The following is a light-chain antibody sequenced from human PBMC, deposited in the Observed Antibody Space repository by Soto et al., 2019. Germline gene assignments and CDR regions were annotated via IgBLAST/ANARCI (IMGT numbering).Light chain of an antibody. CDR3: QQYGNSPRT. CDR2: DTS. V-gene: IGKV3-20*01. Sequence: EIVLTQSPGTLSLSPGERATLSCRASQSVSNNYLAWFQQTPGQAPRLLIYDTSRRATGIPDRSSGSGSGTDFTLTISRLEPEDSAMYYCQQYGNSPRTFGQGTKVEIK. J-gene: IGKJ1*01. CDR1: QSVSNNY.